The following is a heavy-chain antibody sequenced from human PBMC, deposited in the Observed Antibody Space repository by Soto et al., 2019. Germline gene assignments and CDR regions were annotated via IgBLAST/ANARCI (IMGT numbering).Heavy chain of an antibody. CDR1: GFSLSTSGVG. V-gene: IGHV2-5*02. J-gene: IGHJ5*02. D-gene: IGHD3-16*01. CDR3: AYRRGTYYDYIWGSSGGQDWFDP. Sequence: QITLKESGPTLVKPTQTLTLTCTFSGFSLSTSGVGVGWIRQPPGKALEWLALIYWDDDKRYSPSLKSRLTITKDTSKNQVVLTMTNMDPVDTATYYCAYRRGTYYDYIWGSSGGQDWFDPWGQGTLVTVSS. CDR2: IYWDDDK.